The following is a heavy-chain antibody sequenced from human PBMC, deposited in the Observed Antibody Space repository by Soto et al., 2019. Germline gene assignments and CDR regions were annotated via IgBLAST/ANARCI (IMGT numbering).Heavy chain of an antibody. J-gene: IGHJ4*02. Sequence: GGSLRLSCAASGFTFSSYAMSWVRQAPGKGLEWVSAISGSGGSTYYADSVKGRFTISRDNSKNTLYLQMNSLRAEDTAVYYCAKVSGPNNRPEYYFDYWGQGTLVTVSS. D-gene: IGHD3-10*01. V-gene: IGHV3-23*01. CDR1: GFTFSSYA. CDR3: AKVSGPNNRPEYYFDY. CDR2: ISGSGGST.